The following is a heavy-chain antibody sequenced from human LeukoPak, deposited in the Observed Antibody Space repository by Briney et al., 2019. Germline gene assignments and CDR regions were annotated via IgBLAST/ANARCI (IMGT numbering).Heavy chain of an antibody. CDR3: AIRGGVEYISGWYFDY. CDR1: GGSISSYY. D-gene: IGHD6-19*01. CDR2: IYYSVST. V-gene: IGHV4-59*12. J-gene: IGHJ4*02. Sequence: SETLSLTCTDSGGSISSYYWNWVREPPGKGLEWIGYIYYSVSTPYTPSLNNRVTLSLHPTKNLCSLNLASFTAADTPMYYCAIRGGVEYISGWYFDYWGQGTLVTVSS.